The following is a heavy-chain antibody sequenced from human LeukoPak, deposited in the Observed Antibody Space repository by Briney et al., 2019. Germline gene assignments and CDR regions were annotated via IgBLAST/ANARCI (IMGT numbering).Heavy chain of an antibody. J-gene: IGHJ4*02. CDR1: GFTFSSYW. Sequence: GGSLRLSCAASGFTFSSYWMSWDRQAPGKGLEWVANIKQDGSEKYYVDSVKGRFTISRDNAKNSLYLQMNSLRADDTAVYYCAREDVISPYYFDYWGQGTLVTVSS. D-gene: IGHD3-16*01. CDR2: IKQDGSEK. V-gene: IGHV3-7*01. CDR3: AREDVISPYYFDY.